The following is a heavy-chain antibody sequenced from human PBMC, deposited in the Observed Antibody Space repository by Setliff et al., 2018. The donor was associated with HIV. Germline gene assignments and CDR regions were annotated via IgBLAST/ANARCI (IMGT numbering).Heavy chain of an antibody. V-gene: IGHV3-23*01. CDR2: ISGDGGRAT. D-gene: IGHD1-20*01. J-gene: IGHJ6*03. Sequence: PGGSLRLSCVASGFRFRTYAMSWVRQSQGKGLEWVSLISGDGGRATHYSDSVKGRFTISRDNSKNTLYLQMNSLRAEDTALYYCAKSFNSGPTNWNIDVWGTGTTVTVSS. CDR1: GFRFRTYA. CDR3: AKSFNSGPTNWNIDV.